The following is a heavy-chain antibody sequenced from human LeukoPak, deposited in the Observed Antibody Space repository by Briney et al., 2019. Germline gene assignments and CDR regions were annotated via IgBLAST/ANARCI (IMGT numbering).Heavy chain of an antibody. V-gene: IGHV4-39*01. CDR3: ASQTWSSSGY. Sequence: SETLSLTCTVSGGPISSSSYYWGWLRQPPGKGLEWIGSIYYSGSTYYNPSLKSRVTISVDTSKNQFSLKLSPVTAADTAVYYCASQTWSSSGYWGQGTLVTVSS. J-gene: IGHJ4*02. D-gene: IGHD3-3*01. CDR1: GGPISSSSYY. CDR2: IYYSGST.